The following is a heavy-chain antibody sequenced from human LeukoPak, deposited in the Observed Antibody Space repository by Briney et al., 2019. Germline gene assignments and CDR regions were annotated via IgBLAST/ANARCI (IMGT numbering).Heavy chain of an antibody. CDR1: GFTFSSYA. D-gene: IGHD6-19*01. V-gene: IGHV3-23*01. CDR3: AKDPRALKQWLASGPLGY. J-gene: IGHJ4*02. CDR2: ISGSGGST. Sequence: GGSLRLSCAASGFTFSSYAMSWVRQAPGKGLEWVSAISGSGGSTYYADSVKGRFTISRDNSKNTLYLQMNSLRAEDTAVYYCAKDPRALKQWLASGPLGYWGQGTLVTVSS.